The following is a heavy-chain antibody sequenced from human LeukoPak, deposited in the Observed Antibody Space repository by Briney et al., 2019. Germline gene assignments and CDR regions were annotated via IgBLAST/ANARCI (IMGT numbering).Heavy chain of an antibody. CDR2: ISAYNGNT. V-gene: IGHV1-18*01. Sequence: ASVKVSCKASGYTFTSYGISWVRQAPGQGLEWMGWISAYNGNTNYAQKLQGRVTMTTDTSTSTAYMELRSLRSDNTAVYYCARDYSSGWYGYFQHWGQGTLVTVSS. CDR3: ARDYSSGWYGYFQH. D-gene: IGHD6-19*01. CDR1: GYTFTSYG. J-gene: IGHJ1*01.